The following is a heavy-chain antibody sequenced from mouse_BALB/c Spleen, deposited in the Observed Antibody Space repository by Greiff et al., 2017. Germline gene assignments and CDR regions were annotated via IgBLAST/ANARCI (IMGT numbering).Heavy chain of an antibody. J-gene: IGHJ2*01. V-gene: IGHV5-6-5*01. CDR3: ARGGTTDYFDY. D-gene: IGHD1-1*01. CDR2: ISSGGST. CDR1: GFTFSSYA. Sequence: DVMLVESGGGLVKPGGSLKLSCAASGFTFSSYAMSWVRQTPEKRLEWVASISSGGSTYYPDSVKGRFTISSDNSRNNLYLQMSSLRSEETAMYYCARGGTTDYFDYWGQGTTLTVSS.